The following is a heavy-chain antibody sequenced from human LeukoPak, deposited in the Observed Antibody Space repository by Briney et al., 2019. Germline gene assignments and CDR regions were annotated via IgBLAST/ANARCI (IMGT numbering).Heavy chain of an antibody. D-gene: IGHD5-18*01. CDR2: ISSTNSYT. CDR3: ARGGIQLRFNY. Sequence: GGSLRLSCAASGFTFSDYYMTWIRQAPGKGLEWLSYISSTNSYTNYADSVEGRFTISRDNAKNSLYLQMNSLRAEDTAVYYCARGGIQLRFNYWGQGTLVTVSS. J-gene: IGHJ4*02. V-gene: IGHV3-11*06. CDR1: GFTFSDYY.